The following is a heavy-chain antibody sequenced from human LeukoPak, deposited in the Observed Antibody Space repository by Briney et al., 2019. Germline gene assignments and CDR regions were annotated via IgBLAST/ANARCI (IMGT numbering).Heavy chain of an antibody. CDR1: GYTFSSYS. CDR2: ISSSSSYI. Sequence: PGGSLRLSCAASGYTFSSYSMNWVRQAPGKGLEWVSSISSSSSYIYYADSVKGRFTISRDNAKNSLYLQMNSLRAEDTAVYYCARDYPQPYWFDPWGQGTLVTVSS. CDR3: ARDYPQPYWFDP. V-gene: IGHV3-21*01. J-gene: IGHJ5*02.